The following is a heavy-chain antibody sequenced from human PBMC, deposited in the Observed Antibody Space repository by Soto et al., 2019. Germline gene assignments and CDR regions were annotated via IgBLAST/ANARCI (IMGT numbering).Heavy chain of an antibody. CDR3: AHPAPGRDTAMVMFDY. D-gene: IGHD5-18*01. CDR2: IYWDDDK. J-gene: IGHJ4*02. CDR1: GFSLSTSGVG. V-gene: IGHV2-5*02. Sequence: QITLKESGPTLVKPTQTLTLTCTFSGFSLSTSGVGVGWIRQPPGKALERLALIYWDDDKRYSPSLKSRLTIAKDTSKNQVVLTMTNMDPVDTATYYCAHPAPGRDTAMVMFDYWGQGTLVTVSS.